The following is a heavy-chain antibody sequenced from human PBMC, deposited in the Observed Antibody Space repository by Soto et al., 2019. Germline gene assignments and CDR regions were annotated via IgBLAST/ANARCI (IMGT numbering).Heavy chain of an antibody. Sequence: GESLKISCKGSGYSFTSYCISWVLQMPGKGLEWMGRIDPSDSYTNYSPSFQGHVTISADKSISTAYLQWSSLKASDTAMHYCARHTKGGWFDPWGQGTLVTVSS. J-gene: IGHJ5*02. CDR3: ARHTKGGWFDP. V-gene: IGHV5-10-1*01. CDR2: IDPSDSYT. D-gene: IGHD2-8*01. CDR1: GYSFTSYC.